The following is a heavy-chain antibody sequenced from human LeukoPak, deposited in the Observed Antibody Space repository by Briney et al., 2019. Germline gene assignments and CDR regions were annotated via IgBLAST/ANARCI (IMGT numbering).Heavy chain of an antibody. D-gene: IGHD6-19*01. CDR3: AKDRGYSSGWYPFDY. CDR1: GFTFSSYA. CDR2: ISGSGGST. V-gene: IGHV3-23*01. J-gene: IGHJ4*02. Sequence: PGGSLRLSCVASGFTFSSYAMSWVRQAPGKGLEWVSAISGSGGSTYYADSVKGRLTISRDNSKNTLYLQMNSLRAEDTAVYYCAKDRGYSSGWYPFDYWGQGTLVTVSS.